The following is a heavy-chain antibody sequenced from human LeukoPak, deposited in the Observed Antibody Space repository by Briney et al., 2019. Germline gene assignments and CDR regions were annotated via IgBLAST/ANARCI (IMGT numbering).Heavy chain of an antibody. Sequence: SGPALVKPTQTLTLTCTFSGFSLSTSGMRVSWIRQPPGKALEWLARIDWDDDKFYSTSLKTRPTISKDTSKNQVVLTMTNMDPVDTATYYCARIYGDYVIDYWGQGTLVTVSS. J-gene: IGHJ4*02. CDR3: ARIYGDYVIDY. CDR1: GFSLSTSGMR. D-gene: IGHD4-17*01. CDR2: IDWDDDK. V-gene: IGHV2-70*04.